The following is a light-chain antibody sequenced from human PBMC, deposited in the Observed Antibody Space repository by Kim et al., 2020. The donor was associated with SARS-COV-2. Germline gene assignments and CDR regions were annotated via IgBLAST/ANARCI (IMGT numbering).Light chain of an antibody. CDR2: RDK. J-gene: IGLJ1*01. V-gene: IGLV3-9*01. CDR3: QVWDSSSYV. CDR1: NIGVKN. Sequence: SYELTQPLSVSVALGQTARITCGGDNIGVKNVHWYQKKPGQAPVLVISRDKKRPSGIPERFSGSNSGNTATLTINRVQAGDEADYYCQVWDSSSYVFGTGTKVTVL.